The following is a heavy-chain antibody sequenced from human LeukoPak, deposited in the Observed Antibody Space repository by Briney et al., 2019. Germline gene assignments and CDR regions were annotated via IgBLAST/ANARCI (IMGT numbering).Heavy chain of an antibody. Sequence: SEALSLTCAVYGGSFNNYYWTWIRQPPGKGLEWIGVINHSGSTNYNPPLTRRVAITEHTIKNQFYLMLGSVTAADAAVYYCGRGRPLAVAARPRPYYYFMDLGGKGTTVSVSS. J-gene: IGHJ6*03. CDR1: GGSFNNYY. V-gene: IGHV4-34*01. CDR3: GRGRPLAVAARPRPYYYFMDL. CDR2: INHSGST. D-gene: IGHD6-6*01.